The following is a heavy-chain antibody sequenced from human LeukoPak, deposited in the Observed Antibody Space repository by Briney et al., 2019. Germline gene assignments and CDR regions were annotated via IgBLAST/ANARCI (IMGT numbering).Heavy chain of an antibody. CDR3: ARDTFFAFDI. J-gene: IGHJ3*02. V-gene: IGHV3-48*02. Sequence: GGSLRLSCAASGFTFSSYSMNWVRQAPGKGLEWLSYINSTGDSVYYADSVKGHFTISRDNAKNSPSLQMNSLRDEDTAVYYCARDTFFAFDIWGQGTLVTVSS. D-gene: IGHD3-3*01. CDR2: INSTGDSV. CDR1: GFTFSSYS.